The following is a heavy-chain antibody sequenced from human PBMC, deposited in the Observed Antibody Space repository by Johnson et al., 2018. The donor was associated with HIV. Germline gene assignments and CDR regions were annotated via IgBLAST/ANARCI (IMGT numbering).Heavy chain of an antibody. CDR2: VHRDGRL. CDR3: ARDDLDSGGFLMAFSV. Sequence: MQLVESGGGLVQPGGSLRLSCAASGFTVSSNYMSWVRQAPGKGLEWVSVVHRDGRLYYADSVQGRFRLSRDNSKNTLYLQMNRLRVEDTAVYYCARDDLDSGGFLMAFSVWGQGTTVTVSS. V-gene: IGHV3-66*01. D-gene: IGHD2-15*01. J-gene: IGHJ3*01. CDR1: GFTVSSNY.